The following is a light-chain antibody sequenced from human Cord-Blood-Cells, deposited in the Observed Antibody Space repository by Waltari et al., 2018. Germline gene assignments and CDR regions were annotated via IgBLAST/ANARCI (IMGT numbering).Light chain of an antibody. Sequence: EIVMTQSPATLSVSPGERATLSCRASQSVSSNLAWYQQKPGQAPRLLIYCASTRATGIPARFSGSGSGTEFTLTISSLQSEDVAVYYCQQYNNWPYTFGQGTKLEIK. J-gene: IGKJ2*01. V-gene: IGKV3-15*01. CDR2: CAS. CDR1: QSVSSN. CDR3: QQYNNWPYT.